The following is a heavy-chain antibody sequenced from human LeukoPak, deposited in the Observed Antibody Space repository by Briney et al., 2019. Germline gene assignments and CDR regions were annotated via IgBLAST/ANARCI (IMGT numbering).Heavy chain of an antibody. CDR3: ARRGDSDFRID. CDR1: GYTSTSYW. J-gene: IGHJ4*02. D-gene: IGHD2-21*02. CDR2: IYPDDSDT. Sequence: GESLKISCKGSGYTSTSYWIGWVRQMPGKGLEWMGIIYPDDSDTRYSPSFQGQVTISADKSISTAYLQWNSLEASDSAIYYCARRGDSDFRIDWGQGTLVTVSS. V-gene: IGHV5-51*01.